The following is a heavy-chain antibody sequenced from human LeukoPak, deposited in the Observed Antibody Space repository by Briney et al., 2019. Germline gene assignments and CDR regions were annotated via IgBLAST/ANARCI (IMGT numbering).Heavy chain of an antibody. Sequence: SQTLSLTCAISGDSVSSNSAAWNWIRQSPSRGLEWLGRTYYRSKWYNDYAVSVKSRITINPDTSKNQFSLQLNFMTPEDTAVYYCGRGLWLQHYYFDYWGQGTLVTVSS. D-gene: IGHD5-24*01. CDR3: GRGLWLQHYYFDY. CDR1: GDSVSSNSAA. J-gene: IGHJ4*02. V-gene: IGHV6-1*01. CDR2: TYYRSKWYN.